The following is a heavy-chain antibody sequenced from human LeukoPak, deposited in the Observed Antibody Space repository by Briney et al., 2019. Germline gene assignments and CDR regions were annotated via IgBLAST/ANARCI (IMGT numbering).Heavy chain of an antibody. D-gene: IGHD6-6*01. CDR2: IIPILGIA. CDR1: GGTFSSYT. J-gene: IGHJ4*02. Sequence: GSSVKVSCKASGGTFSSYTISWVRQAPGQGLEWMGRIIPILGIANYAQKFQGRVTITADKSTSTAYMELSSLRSEDTAVYYCARGGEQLVLGLWSQGTLVTVSS. CDR3: ARGGEQLVLGL. V-gene: IGHV1-69*02.